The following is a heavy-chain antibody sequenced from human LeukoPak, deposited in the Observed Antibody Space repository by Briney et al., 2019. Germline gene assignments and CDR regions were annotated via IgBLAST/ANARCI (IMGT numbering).Heavy chain of an antibody. Sequence: GGSLRLSCAASGFTFSDYYMSWIRQAPGKGLEWVSYISSSGSTIYYADSVKGRFTISRENAKNSLYLQMNSLRAEDTAVYYCARSRVTMVRGDVGYWGQGTLVTVSS. CDR3: ARSRVTMVRGDVGY. CDR1: GFTFSDYY. J-gene: IGHJ4*02. CDR2: ISSSGSTI. D-gene: IGHD3-10*01. V-gene: IGHV3-11*01.